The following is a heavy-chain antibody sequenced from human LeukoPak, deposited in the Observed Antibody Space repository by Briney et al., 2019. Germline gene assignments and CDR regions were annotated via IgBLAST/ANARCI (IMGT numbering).Heavy chain of an antibody. CDR2: ISATSDTV. Sequence: PGESLRLSCAASGFTFSNYNMNWVRQAPGKGLEWVSYISATSDTVYYADSVKGRFTISRDNGKDSLYLQMNSPRAEDTAVYYCVFPSWDYWGQGTLVTVSS. V-gene: IGHV3-48*01. D-gene: IGHD1-26*01. J-gene: IGHJ4*02. CDR1: GFTFSNYN. CDR3: VFPSWDY.